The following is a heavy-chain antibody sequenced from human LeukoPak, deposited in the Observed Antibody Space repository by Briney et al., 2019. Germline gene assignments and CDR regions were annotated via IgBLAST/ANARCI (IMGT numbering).Heavy chain of an antibody. CDR2: ITSSSTYI. D-gene: IGHD6-6*01. CDR1: GFTFSSYY. V-gene: IGHV3-21*01. Sequence: GGSLRLSCAASGFTFSSYYMNWVRQAPGKGLEWVSSITSSSTYIYYADSVKGRFTISRDNAKNSLFLQMNSLRVEDTAVYYCARVEKTVAVRWGFDSYYMDVWGKGTTVTVSS. J-gene: IGHJ6*03. CDR3: ARVEKTVAVRWGFDSYYMDV.